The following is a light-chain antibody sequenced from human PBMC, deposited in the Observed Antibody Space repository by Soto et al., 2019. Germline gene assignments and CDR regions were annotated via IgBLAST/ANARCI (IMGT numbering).Light chain of an antibody. J-gene: IGKJ1*01. CDR2: DAS. V-gene: IGKV3D-11*01. CDR1: QGVSSY. CDR3: QQYATSPGT. Sequence: EIVLTQSPATLSLSPGERATLSCRASQGVSSYLAWYQQKPGQAPRLLIYDASNRATGIPARFSGSGPGTDFTLTISSLEPEDFAVYYCQQYATSPGTFGQGTKVAIK.